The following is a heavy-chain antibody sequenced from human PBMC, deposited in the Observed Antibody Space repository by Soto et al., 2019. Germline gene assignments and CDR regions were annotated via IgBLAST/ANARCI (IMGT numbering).Heavy chain of an antibody. CDR1: GFIFSSYT. CDR2: ISYDGRNK. V-gene: IGHV3-30*04. J-gene: IGHJ5*02. CDR3: ARALSNSVGDWFDT. Sequence: QVQLVESGGGVVQPGRSLRLSCAASGFIFSSYTMHWVRQAPGKGLEWVAVISYDGRNKYYADSVKGRFTISRDNSKNSLYLQMNSLRTEDTAVYYCARALSNSVGDWFDTWGQGTLVTVSS. D-gene: IGHD6-6*01.